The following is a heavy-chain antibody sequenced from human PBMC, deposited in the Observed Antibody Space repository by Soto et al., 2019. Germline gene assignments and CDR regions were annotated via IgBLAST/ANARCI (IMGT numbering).Heavy chain of an antibody. V-gene: IGHV1-18*01. CDR3: ARDRPSIAAAGAGVYYYYGMDV. J-gene: IGHJ6*02. D-gene: IGHD6-13*01. CDR2: ISAYNGNT. CDR1: GYTFTSYG. Sequence: ASVKVSCKASGYTFTSYGISWVRQAPGQGLEWMGWISAYNGNTNYAQKLQGRVTMTTDTSTSTAYMELSSLRSEDTAVYYCARDRPSIAAAGAGVYYYYGMDVWGQGTTVTVSS.